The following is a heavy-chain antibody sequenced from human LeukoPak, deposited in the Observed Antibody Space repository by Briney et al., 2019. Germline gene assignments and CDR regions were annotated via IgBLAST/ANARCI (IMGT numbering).Heavy chain of an antibody. CDR3: AKGVRGVIAYYFDY. D-gene: IGHD3-10*01. V-gene: IGHV3-30*18. CDR2: ISADGSDK. Sequence: PGRSLRLSCAASGFTFSSYVMHWVRQAPGKGLQWVAVISADGSDKYYADSGKGRFTISRDNSKNQVYLQMNSLRAEDTAVYYCAKGVRGVIAYYFDYWGQGTLVTVSS. CDR1: GFTFSSYV. J-gene: IGHJ4*02.